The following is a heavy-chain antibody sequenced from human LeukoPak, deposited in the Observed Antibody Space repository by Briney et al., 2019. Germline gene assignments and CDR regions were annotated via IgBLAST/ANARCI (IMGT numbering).Heavy chain of an antibody. CDR3: ARDPLRYLRVGHYDY. CDR1: GLTFSNSA. V-gene: IGHV3-21*01. CDR2: IDYDSSHI. Sequence: GGSLRLSCAASGLTFSNSAMNWVRQVPGKGLEWVSSIDYDSSHIYYAASVRGRFTISRDNARNSVYLQMNSLRVEDTAVYYCARDPLRYLRVGHYDYWGQGTLVAVSS. D-gene: IGHD3-9*01. J-gene: IGHJ4*02.